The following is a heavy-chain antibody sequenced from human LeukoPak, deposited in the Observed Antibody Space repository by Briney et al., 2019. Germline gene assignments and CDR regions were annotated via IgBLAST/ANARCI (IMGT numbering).Heavy chain of an antibody. Sequence: GGSLRLSCVTSGFTFGNYWMSWVRQAPGKGLEWVAKVKEDGSEKHYVDSVKGRFTISRDNAENAVHLEMNSLRAEDTAIYYCTRMYLYESSGYRPSDYWGQGTLVTVSS. CDR3: TRMYLYESSGYRPSDY. J-gene: IGHJ4*02. CDR2: VKEDGSEK. V-gene: IGHV3-7*01. D-gene: IGHD3-22*01. CDR1: GFTFGNYW.